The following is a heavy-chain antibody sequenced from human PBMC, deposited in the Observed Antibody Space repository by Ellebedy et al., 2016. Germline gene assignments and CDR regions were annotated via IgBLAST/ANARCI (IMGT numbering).Heavy chain of an antibody. Sequence: SETLSLTCAISGDSVSSNSAVWNWIRQSPSRGLEWLGRTYYRSKWYNDYAVSVKSRIIINPDTSKNQFSLQLNSVTPEDTAVYYCTRDRTSGWGYNWFDPWGQGTQVTVSS. CDR1: GDSVSSNSAV. J-gene: IGHJ5*02. D-gene: IGHD2-2*01. V-gene: IGHV6-1*01. CDR3: TRDRTSGWGYNWFDP. CDR2: TYYRSKWYN.